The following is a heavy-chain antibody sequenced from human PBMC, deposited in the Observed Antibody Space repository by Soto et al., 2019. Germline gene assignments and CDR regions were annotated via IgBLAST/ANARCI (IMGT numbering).Heavy chain of an antibody. V-gene: IGHV1-69*01. D-gene: IGHD6-13*01. CDR2: IIPIFGTA. Sequence: QVQLVQSGAEVKKPGSSVKVSCKASGGTFSSYAISWVRQAPGQGLEWMGGIIPIFGTANYAQKFQGRVTITADESTSTAYMELSILRSGDTAVYYWGRGGWRAAAGTFDLLGQGTLVTVSS. CDR3: GRGGWRAAAGTFDL. CDR1: GGTFSSYA. J-gene: IGHJ5*02.